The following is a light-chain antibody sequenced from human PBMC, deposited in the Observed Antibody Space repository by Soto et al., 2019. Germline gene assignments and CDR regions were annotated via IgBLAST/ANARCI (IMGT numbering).Light chain of an antibody. CDR2: DAS. J-gene: IGKJ3*01. CDR1: QSVSSY. Sequence: EIVLTQSPATLSLSPGERATLSCRASQSVSSYLAWYQQKPGQAPRLLIYDASNRATGIPARFSGSESGTNSTLTIGSLEPEDFAVYYCQQRSNWTPFTLGPGTKVDIK. CDR3: QQRSNWTPFT. V-gene: IGKV3-11*01.